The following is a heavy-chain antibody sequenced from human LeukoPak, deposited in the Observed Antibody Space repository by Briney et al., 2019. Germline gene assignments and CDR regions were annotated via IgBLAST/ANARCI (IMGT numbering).Heavy chain of an antibody. CDR3: ATHPTFGGVIEVFDY. V-gene: IGHV1-18*01. Sequence: ASVKVSCKASGYTFTSYGISWVRQAPGQGLEWMGWISAYNGNTNYAQKLQGRVTMTTDTSTSTAYMELRSLRSDDTAVYYCATHPTFGGVIEVFDYWGQGTLVTVSS. D-gene: IGHD3-16*02. CDR2: ISAYNGNT. CDR1: GYTFTSYG. J-gene: IGHJ4*02.